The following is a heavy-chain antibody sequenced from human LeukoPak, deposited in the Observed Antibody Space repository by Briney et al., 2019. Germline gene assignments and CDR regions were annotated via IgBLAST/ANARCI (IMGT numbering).Heavy chain of an antibody. V-gene: IGHV1-18*01. D-gene: IGHD2-2*01. J-gene: IGHJ5*02. Sequence: GASVKVSCKASGYTFTSYGISWVRQAPGQGLEWMGWISAYNGNTNYAQKLQGRVTMTTDTSTSTAYMELRSLRSDDAAVYYCATTCGYCSSTSCYGWFDPWGQGTLVTVSS. CDR1: GYTFTSYG. CDR2: ISAYNGNT. CDR3: ATTCGYCSSTSCYGWFDP.